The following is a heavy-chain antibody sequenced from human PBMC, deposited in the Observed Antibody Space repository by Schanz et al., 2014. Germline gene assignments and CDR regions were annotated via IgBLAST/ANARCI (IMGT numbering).Heavy chain of an antibody. CDR1: GFTFSTFA. CDR3: AKYRGYYRVSGSYRELEY. D-gene: IGHD3-10*01. J-gene: IGHJ4*02. Sequence: EVQLVESGGGLVQPGGSLRLSCAASGFTFSTFAMHWVRQAPGKGLEWVSAINTGVNTYYADSVRGRFTMSRDNSKNTLYLQMNSLRAGDAAVYYCAKYRGYYRVSGSYRELEYWGQGTLVTVSS. CDR2: INTGVNT. V-gene: IGHV3-23*04.